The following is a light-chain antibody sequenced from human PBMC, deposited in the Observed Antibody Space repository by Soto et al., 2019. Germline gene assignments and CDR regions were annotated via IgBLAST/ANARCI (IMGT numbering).Light chain of an antibody. J-gene: IGKJ2*01. V-gene: IGKV1-5*03. CDR2: KAS. CDR3: QQYNRYPYT. Sequence: DIQMTQSPSTLPSSVGDRVTITCRASQRISSWLAWYQQKPGTAPKLLISKASGLQSGVPSRCSGLGSGTEFALIISNLQPNDSANYYCQQYNRYPYTFGQGTNLEIK. CDR1: QRISSW.